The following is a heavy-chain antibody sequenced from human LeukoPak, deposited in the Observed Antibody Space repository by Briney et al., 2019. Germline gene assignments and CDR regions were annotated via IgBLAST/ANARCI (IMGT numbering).Heavy chain of an antibody. CDR3: ARMGSYYGSGPDAFDI. V-gene: IGHV4-34*01. CDR1: GGSFSGFY. J-gene: IGHJ3*02. Sequence: PSETLSLTCAVYGGSFSGFYWNWIRQPPGKGLEWIGEIDHSGSTNYNPSLKSRVTISVDTSKNQFSLKLSSVTAADTAVYYCARMGSYYGSGPDAFDIWGQGTMVTVSS. CDR2: IDHSGST. D-gene: IGHD3-10*01.